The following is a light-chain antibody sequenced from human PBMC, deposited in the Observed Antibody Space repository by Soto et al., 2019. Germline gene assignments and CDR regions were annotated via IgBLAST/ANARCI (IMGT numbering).Light chain of an antibody. J-gene: IGLJ2*01. V-gene: IGLV1-40*01. Sequence: VLTQPPSVSGAPGQRVTISCTGSSSNIGAGYDVHWYQQLPGTAPKLLIYGNSNRPSGVPDRFSGSKSGTSASLAITGLRAEDEADYYCQSYDSSLSGSVVFGGGTKLTVL. CDR1: SSNIGAGYD. CDR3: QSYDSSLSGSVV. CDR2: GNS.